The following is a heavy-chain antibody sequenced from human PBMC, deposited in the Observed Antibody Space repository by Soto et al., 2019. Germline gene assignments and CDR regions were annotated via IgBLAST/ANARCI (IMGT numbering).Heavy chain of an antibody. CDR2: TYYRSKWYN. J-gene: IGHJ6*02. CDR1: GDSVSSNSAA. D-gene: IGHD2-15*01. Sequence: PSETLSLTCAISGDSVSSNSAAWNWIRQSPSRGLEWLGRTYYRSKWYNDYAVSVKSRITINPDTSKNQFSLQLNSVTPEDTAVYYCAREGGYCSGGSCYLFHYYYGMDVWGQGTTVTVSS. CDR3: AREGGYCSGGSCYLFHYYYGMDV. V-gene: IGHV6-1*01.